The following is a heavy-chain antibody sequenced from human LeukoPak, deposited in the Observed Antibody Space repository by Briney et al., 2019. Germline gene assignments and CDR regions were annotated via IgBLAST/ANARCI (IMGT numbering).Heavy chain of an antibody. CDR3: ARGGYDSWFDP. CDR1: GGTFISYA. CDR2: IIPIFGTA. Sequence: SVRVSCKASGGTFISYAISWVRQAPGQGLEWVGGIIPIFGTANYAQKFQGRVTITADESTSTAYMELSSLRSEDTAVYYCARGGYDSWFDPWGQGTLVTVSS. J-gene: IGHJ5*02. D-gene: IGHD5-12*01. V-gene: IGHV1-69*13.